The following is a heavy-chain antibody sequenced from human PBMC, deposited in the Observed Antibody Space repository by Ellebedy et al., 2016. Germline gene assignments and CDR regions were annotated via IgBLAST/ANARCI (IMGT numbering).Heavy chain of an antibody. V-gene: IGHV3-7*01. CDR1: GFTFSSYW. Sequence: GESLKISCAASGFTFSSYWMSWVRQAPGKGLEWVANIKQDGSEKYYVDSVKGRFTISRDNAKNSLYLQMNSLRAEDTAVYYCARGALAGTSRFDYWGQGTLVTVSS. J-gene: IGHJ4*02. D-gene: IGHD6-19*01. CDR3: ARGALAGTSRFDY. CDR2: IKQDGSEK.